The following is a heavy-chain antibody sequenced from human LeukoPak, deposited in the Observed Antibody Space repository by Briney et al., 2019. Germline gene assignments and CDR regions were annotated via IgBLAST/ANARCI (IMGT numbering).Heavy chain of an antibody. CDR1: GYTFTSYG. CDR3: ATSRDYYDSSGYYDY. D-gene: IGHD3-22*01. Sequence: EASVKVSCTASGYTFTSYGISWVRQAPGQGLEWMGWISAYNGNTNYAQKLQGRVTMTTDTSTSTAYMELRSLRSDDTAVYYCATSRDYYDSSGYYDYWGQGTLVTVSS. CDR2: ISAYNGNT. V-gene: IGHV1-18*01. J-gene: IGHJ4*02.